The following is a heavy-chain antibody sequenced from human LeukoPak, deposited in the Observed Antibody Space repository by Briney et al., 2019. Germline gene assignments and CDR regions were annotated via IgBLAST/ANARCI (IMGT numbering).Heavy chain of an antibody. V-gene: IGHV4-4*07. CDR3: ARGSSGWSPYDY. J-gene: IGHJ4*02. CDR2: ISTTGST. CDR1: GGSISSYY. Sequence: PSETLSLTXTVSGGSISSYYWSWIRQPAGKGLEWIGRISTTGSTNYSPSLKSRVTMSVDTSKNQFSLKLASVTAADTAVYYCARGSSGWSPYDYWGQRTLVTVSS. D-gene: IGHD6-19*01.